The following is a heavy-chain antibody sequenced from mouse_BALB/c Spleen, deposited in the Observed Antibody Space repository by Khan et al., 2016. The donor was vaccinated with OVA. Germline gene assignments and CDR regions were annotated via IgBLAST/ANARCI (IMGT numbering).Heavy chain of an antibody. D-gene: IGHD2-1*01. Sequence: EVELVESGGALVKPGGSLKLSCAASGFTFNTYAMSWVRQTPEKRLEWVATINSDGDYTYYPDSVTGRFTISRDNAKNTLYLQMSSLRSEDTARYYCSRSPYGNFAYWGQGTLVTVSA. CDR1: GFTFNTYA. CDR3: SRSPYGNFAY. J-gene: IGHJ3*01. V-gene: IGHV5-9-3*01. CDR2: INSDGDYT.